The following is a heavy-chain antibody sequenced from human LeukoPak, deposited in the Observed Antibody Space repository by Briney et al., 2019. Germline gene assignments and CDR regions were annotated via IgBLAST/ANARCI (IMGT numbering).Heavy chain of an antibody. J-gene: IGHJ4*02. CDR3: ARAMSGYTSSWYFLS. CDR1: GGSLSGYY. Sequence: PSETLSLTCGVYGGSLSGYYWSWIRQPPGKGLEWIGEINQSGRTSYNPSLKSRVTISVDTSKNQFSLKLYSVTAAGTAIYYCARAMSGYTSSWYFLSWGQGTLVTVSS. V-gene: IGHV4-34*01. D-gene: IGHD6-13*01. CDR2: INQSGRT.